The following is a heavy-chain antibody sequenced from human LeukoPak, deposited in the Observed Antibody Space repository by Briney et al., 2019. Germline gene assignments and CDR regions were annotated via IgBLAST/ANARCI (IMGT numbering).Heavy chain of an antibody. Sequence: SETLSLTCTVSGGSTSSSSYYWGWIRQPPGKGLEWIGSIYYSGSTYYNPPLKSRVTISVDTSKIHFSLKLSSVTAADTAVYYCARHDARLRLGELSLFTFDPWGQGTLVTVSS. CDR1: GGSTSSSSYY. V-gene: IGHV4-39*01. CDR3: ARHDARLRLGELSLFTFDP. D-gene: IGHD3-16*02. J-gene: IGHJ5*02. CDR2: IYYSGST.